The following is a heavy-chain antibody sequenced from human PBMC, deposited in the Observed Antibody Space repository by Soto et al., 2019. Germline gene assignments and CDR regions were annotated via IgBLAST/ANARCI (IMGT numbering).Heavy chain of an antibody. D-gene: IGHD6-6*01. Sequence: PGESLKISCKTSGYSFRSYWIVWVRQMPGKGLEWMGIIYPDDSNTRYSPSFQGQATISADKSISTAFLQWSSLKAADSAMYYCARDLLEYSSSGHSEYWGQGTLVTVSS. J-gene: IGHJ4*02. CDR1: GYSFRSYW. V-gene: IGHV5-51*01. CDR3: ARDLLEYSSSGHSEY. CDR2: IYPDDSNT.